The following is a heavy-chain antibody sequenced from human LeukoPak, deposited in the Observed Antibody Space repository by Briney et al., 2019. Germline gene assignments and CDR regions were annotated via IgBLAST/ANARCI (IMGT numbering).Heavy chain of an antibody. V-gene: IGHV1-18*01. J-gene: IGHJ5*02. D-gene: IGHD4-17*01. CDR1: GYTFTSYG. Sequence: ASVKLSCKASGYTFTSYGISWVRQAPGQGLEWMGWISAYNGNTNYAHKLQGRVTMTTDTSTSTAYMELRSLRSDDTAVYYCARDPVLTVATHWGFDPWGQGTLVTVSS. CDR3: ARDPVLTVATHWGFDP. CDR2: ISAYNGNT.